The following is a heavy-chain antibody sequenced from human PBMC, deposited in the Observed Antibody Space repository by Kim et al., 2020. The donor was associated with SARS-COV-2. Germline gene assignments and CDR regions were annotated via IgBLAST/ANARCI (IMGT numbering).Heavy chain of an antibody. V-gene: IGHV3-48*03. Sequence: GGSLRLSCAASGFTFSSYEMNWVRQAPGKGLEWVSYISSSGSTIYYADSVKGRFTISRDNAKNSLYLQMNSLRAEDTAVYYCARERGEEWFGESRLDYWGQGTLVTVSS. CDR3: ARERGEEWFGESRLDY. J-gene: IGHJ4*02. D-gene: IGHD3-10*01. CDR2: ISSSGSTI. CDR1: GFTFSSYE.